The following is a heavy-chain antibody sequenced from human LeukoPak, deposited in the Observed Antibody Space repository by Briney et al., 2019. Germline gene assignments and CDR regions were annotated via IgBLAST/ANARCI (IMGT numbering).Heavy chain of an antibody. J-gene: IGHJ5*02. Sequence: GASVTVSCKASVYTFTGYYMHWVRQAPGQGREWMGWINPNSGGTNYAQKFQGRVTMTRDTSISTAYMELSRLRSDDTAVYYCARPLLGCSGGSCYSDWFDPWGQGTLVTVSS. V-gene: IGHV1-2*02. CDR2: INPNSGGT. CDR1: VYTFTGYY. CDR3: ARPLLGCSGGSCYSDWFDP. D-gene: IGHD2-15*01.